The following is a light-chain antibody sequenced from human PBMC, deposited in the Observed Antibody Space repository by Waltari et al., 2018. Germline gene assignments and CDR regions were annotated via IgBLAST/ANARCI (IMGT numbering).Light chain of an antibody. CDR3: HQYYSTPFT. CDR1: QSVLYSSNNKNQ. Sequence: DIVMTQSPESLAVSLGDRATITCKSSQSVLYSSNNKNQLAWYQQKPGQPPKLLLYWASTRESGVPDRFSGSGSETDFTLTISSLQAEDVAVYYCHQYYSTPFTFGQGTKLEIK. V-gene: IGKV4-1*01. J-gene: IGKJ2*01. CDR2: WAS.